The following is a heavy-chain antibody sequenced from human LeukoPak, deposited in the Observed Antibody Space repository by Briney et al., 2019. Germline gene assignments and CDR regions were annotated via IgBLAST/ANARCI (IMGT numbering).Heavy chain of an antibody. CDR3: ARRYCGTSKCKGGDTLDY. V-gene: IGHV1-46*01. CDR2: INPSGGST. J-gene: IGHJ4*02. D-gene: IGHD2-21*01. Sequence: ASVTVSFTASGYTFTNYYMHWVRQPPGQGLEWVGIINPSGGSTAYAQKFQGGVTITTDTSTSTVYMELSSLRSDDTAVYYYARRYCGTSKCKGGDTLDYWGQGTLVTVSS. CDR1: GYTFTNYY.